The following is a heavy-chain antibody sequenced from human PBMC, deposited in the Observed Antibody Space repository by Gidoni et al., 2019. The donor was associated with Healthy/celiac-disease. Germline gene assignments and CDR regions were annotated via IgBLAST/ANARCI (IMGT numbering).Heavy chain of an antibody. D-gene: IGHD3-16*01. Sequence: QVQLVESGGGVVQPGRSLRLSCAASGFTFSSYGMHWVRQAPGKGLEWVAVIWYDGSNKYYADSVKGRFTISRDNSKNTLYLQMNSLRAEDTAVYYCASGPVGDAFDIWGQGTMVTVSS. CDR3: ASGPVGDAFDI. J-gene: IGHJ3*02. V-gene: IGHV3-33*01. CDR2: IWYDGSNK. CDR1: GFTFSSYG.